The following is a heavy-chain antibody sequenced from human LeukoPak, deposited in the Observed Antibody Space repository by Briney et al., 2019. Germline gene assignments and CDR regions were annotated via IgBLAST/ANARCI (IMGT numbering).Heavy chain of an antibody. V-gene: IGHV3-74*01. D-gene: IGHD6-19*01. CDR3: AKEQVYDSSGNFQH. CDR2: INSDGSST. CDR1: GFTFSSYW. Sequence: PGGSLRLSCAASGFTFSSYWMHWVRQAPGKGLVWVSRINSDGSSTSYADSVKGRFTISRDNAKNTLYLQMNSLRAEDTAVYYCAKEQVYDSSGNFQHWGQGTLVTVSS. J-gene: IGHJ1*01.